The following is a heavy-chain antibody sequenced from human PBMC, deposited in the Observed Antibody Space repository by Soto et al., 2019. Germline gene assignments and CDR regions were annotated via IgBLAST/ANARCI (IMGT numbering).Heavy chain of an antibody. CDR1: GYSFTSYW. CDR2: IYPGDSDT. J-gene: IGHJ6*02. D-gene: IGHD6-13*01. Sequence: PGESLKISCKGSGYSFTSYWIGWVRQMPGKGLEWMGIIYPGDSDTRYSPSFQGQVTMTRDTSISTAYMELSRLRSDDTAVYYCARGFAGTWEEYYYYYGMDVWGQGTTVTVSS. CDR3: ARGFAGTWEEYYYYYGMDV. V-gene: IGHV5-51*01.